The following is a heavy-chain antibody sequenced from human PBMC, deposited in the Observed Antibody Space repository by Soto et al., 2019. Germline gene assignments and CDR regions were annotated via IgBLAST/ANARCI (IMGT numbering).Heavy chain of an antibody. J-gene: IGHJ3*01. CDR1: GFTFSDHY. CDR3: GRGHSRKYIVSDV. CDR2: MTPSGSTS. D-gene: IGHD4-4*01. V-gene: IGHV3-11*01. Sequence: PGRPLRLSCPASGFTFSDHYMSWIRQAPGKGLEWISYMTPSGSTSTYADSVKGRFTISRDNAKNSPYLQIISLRGDDAAVYYCGRGHSRKYIVSDVWGQGTTVTVSS.